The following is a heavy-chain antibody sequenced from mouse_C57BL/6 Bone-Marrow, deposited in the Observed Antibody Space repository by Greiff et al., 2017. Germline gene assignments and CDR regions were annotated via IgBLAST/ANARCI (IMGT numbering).Heavy chain of an antibody. Sequence: VQLKESGPELVKPGASVKISCKASGYSFTGYYMNWVKQSPEKSLEWIGEINPSTGGTTYNQKFKAKATLTVDKSSSTAYMQLTSLTSEDSAVYYCASRGIAYWGQGTLVTVSA. CDR2: INPSTGGT. CDR1: GYSFTGYY. D-gene: IGHD3-3*01. J-gene: IGHJ3*01. CDR3: ASRGIAY. V-gene: IGHV1-42*01.